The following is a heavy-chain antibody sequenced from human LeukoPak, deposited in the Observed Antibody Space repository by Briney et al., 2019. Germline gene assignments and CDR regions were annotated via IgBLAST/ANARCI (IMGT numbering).Heavy chain of an antibody. CDR3: ARDGGSSSWSYYFDF. CDR1: GYSISSGDY. V-gene: IGHV4-61*08. CDR2: IYYSGST. J-gene: IGHJ4*02. Sequence: ASETLSLTCTVSGYSISSGDYWGWIRQPPGKGLEWIGYIYYSGSTNYNPSLKSRVTISVDTSKNQFSLNLNSVTAADTAVYYCARDGGSSSWSYYFDFWGQGTLVTVSS. D-gene: IGHD6-13*01.